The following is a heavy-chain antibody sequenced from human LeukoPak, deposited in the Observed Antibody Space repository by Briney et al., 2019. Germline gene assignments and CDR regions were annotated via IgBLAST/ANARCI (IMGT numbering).Heavy chain of an antibody. CDR1: GYSFTSYW. CDR2: IYPGDSDT. D-gene: IGHD6-13*01. J-gene: IGHJ3*02. Sequence: GESLKISRKGSGYSFTSYWIGWVRQMPGKGLEWMGIIYPGDSDTRYSPSFQGQVTISADKSISTAYLQWSSLKASDTAMYYCARHPPIAAAGTGAFDIWGQGTMVTVSS. V-gene: IGHV5-51*01. CDR3: ARHPPIAAAGTGAFDI.